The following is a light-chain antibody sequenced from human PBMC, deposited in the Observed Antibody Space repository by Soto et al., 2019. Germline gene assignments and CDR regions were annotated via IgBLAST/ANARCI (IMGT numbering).Light chain of an antibody. Sequence: EVVLTQSPGTLALSPGERATVSCRASQTISRNYLAWYQKKPGQAPRLLIYGASTRATGSPDRFTGSGSGKDFTRTIAGLEPEDFAVYYCQQYGGPVPWTFGQGTKVEV. CDR3: QQYGGPVPWT. CDR1: QTISRNY. V-gene: IGKV3-20*01. CDR2: GAS. J-gene: IGKJ1*01.